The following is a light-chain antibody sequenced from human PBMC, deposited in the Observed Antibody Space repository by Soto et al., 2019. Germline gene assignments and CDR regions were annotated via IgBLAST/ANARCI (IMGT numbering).Light chain of an antibody. Sequence: QSALTQPASVSGSPGQSITISCTGTSSDVGGYNYVSWYQQHPGKAPKLMIYDVSNRPSGVSNRFSGSKSGNTASLTISGIQDEDAADYYCSSYTSSSTPVFGGGTKLTVL. CDR2: DVS. CDR1: SSDVGGYNY. J-gene: IGLJ2*01. CDR3: SSYTSSSTPV. V-gene: IGLV2-14*01.